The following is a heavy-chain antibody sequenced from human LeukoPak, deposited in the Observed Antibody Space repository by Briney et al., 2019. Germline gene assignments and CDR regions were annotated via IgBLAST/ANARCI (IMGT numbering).Heavy chain of an antibody. CDR2: IKQDGSEK. D-gene: IGHD2-2*01. CDR3: AKANYQLLAPNHPNGLDV. J-gene: IGHJ6*02. CDR1: TFTFSNYW. Sequence: GGSLRLSCAASTFTFSNYWMSWVRQAPGKGLEWVANIKQDGSEKYYADSVKGRFTISRDNAKNSLYLQMNSLRAEDTALYYCAKANYQLLAPNHPNGLDVWGQGTTVTVSS. V-gene: IGHV3-7*03.